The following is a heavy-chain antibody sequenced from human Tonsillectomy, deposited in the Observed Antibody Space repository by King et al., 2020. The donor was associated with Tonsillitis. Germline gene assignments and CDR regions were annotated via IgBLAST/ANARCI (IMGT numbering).Heavy chain of an antibody. CDR3: ANSVAARPTLSGMDV. CDR1: GFTFSSYS. CDR2: IRYDGSNK. Sequence: VQLVESGGGVVKPGGSLRLSCAASGFTFSSYSMHWFRQAPGKGLEWVAFIRYDGSNKYYADSVKGRFTISRDNSKNTLYLQMNSLRAEDTAVYYCANSVAARPTLSGMDVWGQGTTVTVSS. D-gene: IGHD6-6*01. J-gene: IGHJ6*02. V-gene: IGHV3-30*02.